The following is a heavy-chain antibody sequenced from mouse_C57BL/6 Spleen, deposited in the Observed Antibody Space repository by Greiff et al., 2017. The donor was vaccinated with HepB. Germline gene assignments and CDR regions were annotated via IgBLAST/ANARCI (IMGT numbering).Heavy chain of an antibody. CDR3: TRWAYTAYYFDY. CDR2: IYPGNSDT. D-gene: IGHD1-2*01. CDR1: GYTFTSYW. V-gene: IGHV1-5*01. J-gene: IGHJ2*01. Sequence: EVQLQQSGTVLARPGASVKMSCKTSGYTFTSYWMHWVKQRPGQGLEWIGAIYPGNSDTSYNQKFKGKAKLTAVTSASTAYMELSSLTNEDSAVYYCTRWAYTAYYFDYWGQGTTLTVSS.